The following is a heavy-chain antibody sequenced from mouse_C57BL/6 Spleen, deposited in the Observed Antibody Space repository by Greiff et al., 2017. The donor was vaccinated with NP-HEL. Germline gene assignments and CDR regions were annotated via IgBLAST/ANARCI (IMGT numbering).Heavy chain of an antibody. D-gene: IGHD1-1*01. CDR1: GFSFTTYA. V-gene: IGHV10-1*01. Sequence: DVHLVESGGGLVQPKGSLKLSCAASGFSFTTYAMNWVRQAPGKGLEWVARIRSKSNNYATYYAVSVKDRFTISRDDSESKLYLQMNNLRTEDTAMYYCVRHLLLPPYWYFDVWGTGTTVTVSS. CDR3: VRHLLLPPYWYFDV. CDR2: IRSKSNNYAT. J-gene: IGHJ1*03.